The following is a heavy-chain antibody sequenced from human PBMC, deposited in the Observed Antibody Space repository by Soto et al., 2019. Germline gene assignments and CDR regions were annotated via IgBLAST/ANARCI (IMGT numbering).Heavy chain of an antibody. V-gene: IGHV4-34*01. Sequence: SETLSLTCGVYGGSFSDYYWSWIRQSPEKGLEWIGEINHSGSTNYNLFLKSRVTISLDTSKNQFSLKLRSVTAADTALYYCARGGLYGNHYGMDVWGQGTTVTVS. CDR1: GGSFSDYY. J-gene: IGHJ6*02. D-gene: IGHD3-10*01. CDR3: ARGGLYGNHYGMDV. CDR2: INHSGST.